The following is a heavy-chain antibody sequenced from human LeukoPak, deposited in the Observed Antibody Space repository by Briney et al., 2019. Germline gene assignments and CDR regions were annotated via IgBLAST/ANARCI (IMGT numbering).Heavy chain of an antibody. Sequence: GESLKISCKASGYTFTTYWIGWVRQMPGKGLEWMGIIYPGDSDTRYSPSFQGQVTISADKSISTAYLQWSSLKASDTAMYYCARQNLEISDAFDIWGQGTMVTVSS. CDR1: GYTFTTYW. D-gene: IGHD1-14*01. V-gene: IGHV5-51*01. J-gene: IGHJ3*02. CDR3: ARQNLEISDAFDI. CDR2: IYPGDSDT.